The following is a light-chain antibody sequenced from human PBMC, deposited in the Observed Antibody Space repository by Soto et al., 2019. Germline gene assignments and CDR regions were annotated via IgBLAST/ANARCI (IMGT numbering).Light chain of an antibody. V-gene: IGLV1-44*01. Sequence: QSVLTQPPSASGTPGQRVSISCSGSSSNIGTNTVIWYQQLPGAAPKLLIYTNNQRPSGVPDRFSGSKSGTSASLAISGLQAEYEADYYCAAWDDSLSGVVFGGGTKLTVL. J-gene: IGLJ2*01. CDR1: SSNIGTNT. CDR2: TNN. CDR3: AAWDDSLSGVV.